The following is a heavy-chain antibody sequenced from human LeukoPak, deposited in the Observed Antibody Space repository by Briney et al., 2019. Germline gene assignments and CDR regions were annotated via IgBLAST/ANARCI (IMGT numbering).Heavy chain of an antibody. CDR3: ARDSKSYYYGSGSYYHFDY. V-gene: IGHV3-7*01. Sequence: SGGSLRLSCAASGFTFSSYWMSWVRQAPGKGLEWVANIKQDGSEKYYVDSVKGRFTISRHNAKNSLYLQMNSLRAEDTAVYYCARDSKSYYYGSGSYYHFDYWGQGTLVTVSS. CDR1: GFTFSSYW. D-gene: IGHD3-10*01. CDR2: IKQDGSEK. J-gene: IGHJ4*02.